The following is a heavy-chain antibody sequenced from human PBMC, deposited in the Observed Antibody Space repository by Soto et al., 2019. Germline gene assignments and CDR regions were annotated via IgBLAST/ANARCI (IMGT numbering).Heavy chain of an antibody. D-gene: IGHD3-3*01. J-gene: IGHJ5*02. CDR2: INAGNGNT. Sequence: GASVKVSWKASGYTFTSYAMHWVRQAPGQRLEWMGWINAGNGNTKYSQKFQGRVTITRDTSASTAYMELSSLRSEDTAVYYCARDKDDFWSGYYSFDPWGQGTLVTVSS. V-gene: IGHV1-3*01. CDR3: ARDKDDFWSGYYSFDP. CDR1: GYTFTSYA.